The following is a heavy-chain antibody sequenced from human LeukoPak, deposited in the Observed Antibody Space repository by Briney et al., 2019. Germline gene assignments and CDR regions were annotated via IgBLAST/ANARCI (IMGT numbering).Heavy chain of an antibody. CDR3: AKLPTYYYDSSGYYYFDY. CDR2: ISGSGTST. V-gene: IGHV3-23*01. Sequence: GGSLRLSCAASGLSVSSNYMSWVRQAPGKGLEWVSAISGSGTSTYYADSVKGRFTISRDNSKNTLYLQMNSLRAEDTAVYYCAKLPTYYYDSSGYYYFDYWGQGTLVTVPS. J-gene: IGHJ4*02. CDR1: GLSVSSNY. D-gene: IGHD3-22*01.